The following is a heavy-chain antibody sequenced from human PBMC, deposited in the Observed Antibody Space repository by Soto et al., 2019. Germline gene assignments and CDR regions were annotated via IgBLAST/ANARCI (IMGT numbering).Heavy chain of an antibody. J-gene: IGHJ6*02. V-gene: IGHV4-30-4*01. D-gene: IGHD2-15*01. CDR2: IYYSGST. CDR3: ARDRVVVVVAATGPYGYGMDV. Sequence: PSETLSLTCTVSGGSISSGDYYWSWIRQPPGKGLEWIGYIYYSGSTYYNPSLKSRVTISVDTSKNQFSLKLSSVTAADTAVYYCARDRVVVVVAATGPYGYGMDVWGQGTTVTVS. CDR1: GGSISSGDYY.